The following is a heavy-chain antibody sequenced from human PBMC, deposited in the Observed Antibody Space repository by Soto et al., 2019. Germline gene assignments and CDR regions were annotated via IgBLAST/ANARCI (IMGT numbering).Heavy chain of an antibody. J-gene: IGHJ4*02. CDR3: AKGERHWLVPSDFSY. CDR2: VSHDGRNT. D-gene: IGHD6-19*01. CDR1: GFTFSDYA. Sequence: VQLVESGGGVVQPGRSLRLSCAASGFTFSDYAMHWVRQAPGKGLEWVAVVSHDGRNTHYADSVKGRFTISRDSSKNTVSLAITSLGAEDTAVYYFAKGERHWLVPSDFSYWGQGALVTVSS. V-gene: IGHV3-30*18.